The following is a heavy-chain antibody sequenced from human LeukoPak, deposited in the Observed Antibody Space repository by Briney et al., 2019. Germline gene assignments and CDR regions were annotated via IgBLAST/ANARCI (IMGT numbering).Heavy chain of an antibody. CDR2: INHSGST. CDR1: GGSFSGYY. D-gene: IGHD2-15*01. Sequence: PSETQSLTCAVYGGSFSGYYRSWIRQPPGKGLEWIGEINHSGSTNYNPSLKSRVTISVDTSKNQFSLKLSSVTAADTAVSYCARVQGYCSGGSCYGNDYWGQGTLVTVSS. V-gene: IGHV4-34*01. J-gene: IGHJ4*02. CDR3: ARVQGYCSGGSCYGNDY.